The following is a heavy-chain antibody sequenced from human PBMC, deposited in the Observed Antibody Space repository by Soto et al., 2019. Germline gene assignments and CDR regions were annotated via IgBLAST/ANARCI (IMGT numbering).Heavy chain of an antibody. CDR1: GGSFKSGSYS. J-gene: IGHJ4*02. Sequence: SETLSLTCTVSGGSFKSGSYSWSWIRQPPGKGLEWIGYVYHTGRTSYNPSLKSRVSISMDTSKNQFSLNLDSVTAADTAVYFCARDSAYFDSWGQGTLVTVSS. CDR2: VYHTGRT. V-gene: IGHV4-61*01. CDR3: ARDSAYFDS.